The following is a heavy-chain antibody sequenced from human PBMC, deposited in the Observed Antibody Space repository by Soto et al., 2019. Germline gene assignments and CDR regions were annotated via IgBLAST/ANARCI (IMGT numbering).Heavy chain of an antibody. CDR3: AHAFGGRCLS. J-gene: IGHJ5*02. D-gene: IGHD2-15*01. V-gene: IGHV2-5*02. Sequence: QITLKESGPTLVKPTQTLTLTCTFSGFSLTTDRVGVGWIRQPPGEALECLAVIYWVASKTFRPSLYSRLTITKETSKHQMALAITNIEFVDTATYYCAHAFGGRCLSCGQGSLVTVSS. CDR2: IYWVASK. CDR1: GFSLTTDRVG.